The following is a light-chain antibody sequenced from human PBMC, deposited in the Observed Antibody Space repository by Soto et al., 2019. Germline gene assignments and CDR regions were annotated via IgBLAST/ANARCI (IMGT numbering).Light chain of an antibody. CDR2: GAS. Sequence: ETVMTQYPATLSVSPGERYTRSRMASQSVSSKLAWYQQKPGQAPRLLIYGASTRATGIPVRFSGSGSGTEFTIAISSLQSEDFAVYYCQHYTSWPVTVGQGTRLEIK. CDR3: QHYTSWPVT. J-gene: IGKJ5*01. V-gene: IGKV3-15*01. CDR1: QSVSSK.